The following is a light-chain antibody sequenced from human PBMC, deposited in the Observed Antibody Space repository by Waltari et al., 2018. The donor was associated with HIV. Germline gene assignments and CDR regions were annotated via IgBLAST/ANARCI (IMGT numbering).Light chain of an antibody. CDR3: SSYTTGSTLVV. CDR2: EVR. Sequence: QSALTQPASVSGSPGQSITISCTGTSSDVGGYHYVSWYQQFPGKGPKLMISEVRKRPSGVSDRLSGSKSGNTASLTISGLQAEDEADYYCSSYTTGSTLVVFGTGTKVIVL. J-gene: IGLJ1*01. V-gene: IGLV2-14*01. CDR1: SSDVGGYHY.